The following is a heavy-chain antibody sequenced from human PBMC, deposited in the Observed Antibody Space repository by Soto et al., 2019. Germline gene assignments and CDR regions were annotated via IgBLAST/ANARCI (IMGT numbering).Heavy chain of an antibody. CDR3: ARGTTTGGYSYGAALDY. V-gene: IGHV4-59*01. CDR1: GGSISSYY. D-gene: IGHD5-18*01. Sequence: QVQLQESGPGLVKPSETLSLTCTVSGGSISSYYWSWIRQPPGKGLEWLGYIYYSGSTNYNPSLKSRVTISVDTSKNQFSLKLSSVTAADTAVYYCARGTTTGGYSYGAALDYWGQGTLVTVSS. J-gene: IGHJ4*02. CDR2: IYYSGST.